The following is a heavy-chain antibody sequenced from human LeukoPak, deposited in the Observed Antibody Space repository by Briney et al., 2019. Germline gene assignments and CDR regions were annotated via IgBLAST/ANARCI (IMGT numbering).Heavy chain of an antibody. CDR1: GYTFTGYY. J-gene: IGHJ6*03. CDR2: INPNSGGT. CDR3: ARDGGFLEWLLHYYYYMDV. D-gene: IGHD3-3*01. Sequence: ASVKVSCKASGYTFTGYYMHWVRQAPGQGLEWMGWINPNSGGTNYAQKFQGRVTMTRDTSISTAYMELSRLRSDDTAVYYCARDGGFLEWLLHYYYYMDVWGKGTTVTVSS. V-gene: IGHV1-2*02.